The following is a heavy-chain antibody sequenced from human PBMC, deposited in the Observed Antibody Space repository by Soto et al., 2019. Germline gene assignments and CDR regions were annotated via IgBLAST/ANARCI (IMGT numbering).Heavy chain of an antibody. Sequence: PSETLSLTCTVSGGSISSSDFYWGWLRQTPGKGLEFTGSMYYSGTTYYNPSLKSRVTISVDTSKNQSTLKLISVTAADTAVYYCAVVDSTGNWFDPWGEGALVTSPQ. CDR3: AVVDSTGNWFDP. V-gene: IGHV4-39*01. CDR2: MYYSGTT. D-gene: IGHD6-25*01. J-gene: IGHJ5*02. CDR1: GGSISSSDFY.